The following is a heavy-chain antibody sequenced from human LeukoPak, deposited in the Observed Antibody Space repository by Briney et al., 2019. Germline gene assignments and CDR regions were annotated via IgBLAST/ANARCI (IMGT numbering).Heavy chain of an antibody. CDR3: AFNYDSSGYYDY. CDR1: GYTFTSYG. CDR2: ISAYNGNT. Sequence: ASVTVSCTASGYTFTSYGISWVRQAPGQGLEWMGWISAYNGNTNYAQKLQGRVTMTTDTSTSTAYMELRSLRSDDTAVYYCAFNYDSSGYYDYWGQGTLVTVSS. V-gene: IGHV1-18*01. D-gene: IGHD3-22*01. J-gene: IGHJ4*02.